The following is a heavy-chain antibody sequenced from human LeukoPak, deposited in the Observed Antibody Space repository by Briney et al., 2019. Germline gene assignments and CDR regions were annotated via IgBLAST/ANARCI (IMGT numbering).Heavy chain of an antibody. V-gene: IGHV3-74*01. D-gene: IGHD6-19*01. CDR2: ISSDGGST. J-gene: IGHJ4*02. CDR3: ARDRSSGWIDY. CDR1: GXTFSGYW. Sequence: GGALRLSCAASGXTFSGYWMHWVRQAPGKGLVWVSRISSDGGSTSYTDSVKSRFTISRDNAKNTMYLQLNSLRAEDTAVYYCARDRSSGWIDYWGQGTLVTVSS.